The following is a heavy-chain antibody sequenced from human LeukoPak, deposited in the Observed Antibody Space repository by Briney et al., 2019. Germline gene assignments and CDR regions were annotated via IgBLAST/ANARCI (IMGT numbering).Heavy chain of an antibody. D-gene: IGHD5-12*01. CDR2: ISSSGSTI. V-gene: IGHV3-11*01. CDR1: GFTFSDYY. J-gene: IGHJ4*02. Sequence: GGSLRRYCAASGFTFSDYYMSWIRQAPGKGLEWVSYISSSGSTIYYADSVKGRFTISRDNAKNSLYLQMNSLRAEDTAVYYCASRGDLRDGYTYDYWGQGTLVTVSS. CDR3: ASRGDLRDGYTYDY.